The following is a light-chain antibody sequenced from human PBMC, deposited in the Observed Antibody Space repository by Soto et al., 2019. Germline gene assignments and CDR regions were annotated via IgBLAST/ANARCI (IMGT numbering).Light chain of an antibody. J-gene: IGKJ1*01. Sequence: VVSRAPSTRAFWSSEKTNLSRTARQSVSSSYLAWYQQKSGQAPRLLIYGASTRATGIPDRFSGSGSGTNFTLTIRRLEPEDFALXXXXXXXXXXXXCAQGTTRDI. CDR3: XXXXXXXXX. V-gene: IGKV3-20*01. CDR2: GAS. CDR1: QSVSSSY.